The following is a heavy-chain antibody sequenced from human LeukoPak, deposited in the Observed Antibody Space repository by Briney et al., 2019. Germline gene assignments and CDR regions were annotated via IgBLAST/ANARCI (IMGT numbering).Heavy chain of an antibody. D-gene: IGHD3-22*01. J-gene: IGHJ3*02. Sequence: SETLSLTCTVSGGSISNYYWSWIRQPAGKGLEWIGRIYYSGSTYYNPSLKSRVTISVDTSKNQFSLKLSSVTAAGTAVYYCARDGGGSSGYYEPASDAFDIWGQGTMVTVSS. CDR3: ARDGGGSSGYYEPASDAFDI. CDR2: IYYSGST. CDR1: GGSISNYY. V-gene: IGHV4-4*07.